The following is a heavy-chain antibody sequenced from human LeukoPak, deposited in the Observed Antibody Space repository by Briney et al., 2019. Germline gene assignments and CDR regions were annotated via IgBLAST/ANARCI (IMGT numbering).Heavy chain of an antibody. CDR1: GYTFTGYY. Sequence: GASVKVSCKASGYTFTGYYMHWVRQAPGQGLEWMGWINPNSGGTNYAQKFQGRVTMTRDTSVSTAYMELSRLRSDDTAVYYCAGEGSVVVVPAALREFDYWGQGTLVTVSS. D-gene: IGHD2-2*02. J-gene: IGHJ4*02. V-gene: IGHV1-2*02. CDR2: INPNSGGT. CDR3: AGEGSVVVVPAALREFDY.